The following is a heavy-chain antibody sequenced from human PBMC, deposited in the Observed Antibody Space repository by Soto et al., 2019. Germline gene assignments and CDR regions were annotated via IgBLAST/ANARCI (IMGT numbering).Heavy chain of an antibody. CDR2: IFCNGDNI. D-gene: IGHD3-10*01. CDR1: GFTFRYYT. CDR3: AILRAPGWNYGMYV. J-gene: IGHJ6*02. V-gene: IGHV3-23*01. Sequence: PGGSLRLSCAASGFTFRYYTMNWVRQAPGKGLEWVSGIFCNGDNIYYAASVRGRFTISRDNSKNMLFLQMNSLREEDTAVYYCAILRAPGWNYGMYVWGQGTTVTVSS.